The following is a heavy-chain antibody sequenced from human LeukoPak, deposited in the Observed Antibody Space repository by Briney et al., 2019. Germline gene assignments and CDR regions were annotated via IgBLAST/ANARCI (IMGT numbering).Heavy chain of an antibody. CDR3: ARDSSGYYHGNHFDY. CDR1: GFTFSSYG. V-gene: IGHV3-33*01. D-gene: IGHD3-22*01. CDR2: IWYDGSNK. J-gene: IGHJ4*02. Sequence: GGSLRLSCAASGFTFSSYGMHWVRQAPGKGLEWVAVIWYDGSNKYYADSVKGRFTISRDNSKNTLYLQMNSLRAEDTAVYYCARDSSGYYHGNHFDYWGQGTLVTVSS.